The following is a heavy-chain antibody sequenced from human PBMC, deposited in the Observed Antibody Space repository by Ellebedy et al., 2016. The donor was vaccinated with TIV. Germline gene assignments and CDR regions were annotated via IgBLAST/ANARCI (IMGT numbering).Heavy chain of an antibody. D-gene: IGHD4-17*01. CDR3: ARQNGDYAVGVDY. CDR1: GGTFSSYA. Sequence: AASVKVSCKASGGTFSSYAISWVRQAPGQGLEWMGGIIPIFGTANYAQKFQGRVTITADESMSTAYMELSSLRSEDTAVYYCARQNGDYAVGVDYWGQGTLVTVSS. V-gene: IGHV1-69*13. J-gene: IGHJ4*02. CDR2: IIPIFGTA.